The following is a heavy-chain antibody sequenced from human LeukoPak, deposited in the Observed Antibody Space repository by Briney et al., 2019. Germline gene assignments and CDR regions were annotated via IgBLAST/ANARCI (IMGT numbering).Heavy chain of an antibody. V-gene: IGHV4-59*01. D-gene: IGHD3-10*01. CDR3: ARGSYYYGSGSSPSHAPPDY. CDR1: GGSISSYY. J-gene: IGHJ4*02. CDR2: IYYSGST. Sequence: SETLSLTCTVSGGSISSYYWSWIRQPPGKGLEWVGYIYYSGSTNYNPALTSRVTILVDTSKNQFSLKLSSVNAADPAVYYCARGSYYYGSGSSPSHAPPDYWGQGTLVTVSS.